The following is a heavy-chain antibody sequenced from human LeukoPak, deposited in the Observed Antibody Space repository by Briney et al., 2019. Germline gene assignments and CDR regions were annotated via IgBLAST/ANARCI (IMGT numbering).Heavy chain of an antibody. V-gene: IGHV3-21*01. CDR1: GFTFSYYA. CDR2: ISTSGANT. J-gene: IGHJ3*02. Sequence: GGSLRLSCAASGFTFSYYAMSWVRQAPGKGLEWVSVISTSGANTYYADSVKGRFTISRDNAKNSLYLQMNSLRAEDTAVYYCARDEATSGAFDIWGQGTMVTVSS. CDR3: ARDEATSGAFDI. D-gene: IGHD1-26*01.